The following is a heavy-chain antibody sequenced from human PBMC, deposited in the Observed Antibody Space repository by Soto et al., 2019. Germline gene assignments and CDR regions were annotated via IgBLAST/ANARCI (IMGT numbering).Heavy chain of an antibody. CDR3: AGYCSSTSCYGGNWFDP. J-gene: IGHJ5*02. V-gene: IGHV1-69*02. D-gene: IGHD2-2*01. CDR1: GGTFSSYT. Sequence: QVQLVQSGAEVKKPGSSVKVSCKASGGTFSSYTISWVRQAPGQGLEWMGRIIPILGIANYAQKFQGRVTMTADKSTSTAYMELSSLRSEDTAVYYCAGYCSSTSCYGGNWFDPWGQGTLVTVSS. CDR2: IIPILGIA.